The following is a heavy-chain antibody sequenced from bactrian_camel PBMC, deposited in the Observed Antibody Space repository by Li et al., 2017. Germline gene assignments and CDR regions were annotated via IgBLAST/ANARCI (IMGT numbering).Heavy chain of an antibody. Sequence: VQLVESGGGSVQAGGSLRLSCSAPGYTYATHCIGWFRQAPGKEREGVAAIYTGGGGGSAYYADSVKGRFTISTNSAGTTVTLQMNSLKPEDTAMYYCALRYGRTYCTDAYDGVGPPSRDFHKWGQGTQVTVS. J-gene: IGHJ4*01. CDR2: IYTGGGGGSA. CDR1: GYTYATHC. D-gene: IGHD5*01. CDR3: ALRYGRTYCTDAYDGVGPPSRDFHK. V-gene: IGHV3S40*01.